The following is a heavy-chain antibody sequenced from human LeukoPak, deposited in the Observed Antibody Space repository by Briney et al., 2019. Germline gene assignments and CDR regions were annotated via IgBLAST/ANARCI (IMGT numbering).Heavy chain of an antibody. CDR3: ARGGIAAAVY. D-gene: IGHD6-13*01. CDR2: IYYSGST. J-gene: IGHJ4*02. V-gene: IGHV4-59*01. CDR1: GGSISSYY. Sequence: PSETLSLTCTVSGGSISSYYWSWIRQPPGKGLEWIGYIYYSGSTNYNPSLKSRVTTSVDTSKNQFSLKLSSVTAADTAVYYCARGGIAAAVYWGQGTLVTVSS.